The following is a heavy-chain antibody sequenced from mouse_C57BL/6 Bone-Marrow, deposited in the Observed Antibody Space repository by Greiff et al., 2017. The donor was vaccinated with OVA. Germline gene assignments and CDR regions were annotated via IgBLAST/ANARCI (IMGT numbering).Heavy chain of an antibody. CDR2: IWRGGST. CDR1: GFSLTSYG. CDR3: AKRADRGGWYFDV. V-gene: IGHV2-5*01. Sequence: VKLVESGPGLVQPSQRLSITCTVSGFSLTSYGVHWVRQSPGKGLEWLGVIWRGGSTDYNAAFMSRLSITKDNSKSQVFFKMNSLQADDTAIYYCAKRADRGGWYFDVWGTGTTVTVSS. J-gene: IGHJ1*03.